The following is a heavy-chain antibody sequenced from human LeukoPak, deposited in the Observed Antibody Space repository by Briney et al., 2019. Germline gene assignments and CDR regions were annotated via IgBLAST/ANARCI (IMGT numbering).Heavy chain of an antibody. D-gene: IGHD6-19*01. CDR3: AKDRSSGWYSTAKYNWFDP. J-gene: IGHJ5*02. CDR2: ISWNSGSI. CDR1: GFTFDDYA. V-gene: IGHV3-9*01. Sequence: GGSLRLSCAASGFTFDDYAMHWVRQAPGKGLEWVSGISWNSGSIGYADSVKGRFTISRGNAKNSLYLQMNSLRAEDTALYYCAKDRSSGWYSTAKYNWFDPWGQGTLVTVSS.